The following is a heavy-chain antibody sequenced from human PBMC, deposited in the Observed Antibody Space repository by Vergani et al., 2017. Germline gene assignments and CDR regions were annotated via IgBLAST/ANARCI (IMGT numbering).Heavy chain of an antibody. J-gene: IGHJ5*02. V-gene: IGHV4-38-2*01. Sequence: QVQLLESGPGLLKPSETLSLTCSVSGYSITSVSNWGWSRHPPVGGREWIGSIYHTGSAYYNPSLKARVTVSADMSMNQVSLKLNSVTAADTAVYYCVRTVALWFGETKDGGWFDPWGQGTLVTVTS. CDR3: VRTVALWFGETKDGGWFDP. CDR1: GYSITSVSN. CDR2: IYHTGSA. D-gene: IGHD3-10*01.